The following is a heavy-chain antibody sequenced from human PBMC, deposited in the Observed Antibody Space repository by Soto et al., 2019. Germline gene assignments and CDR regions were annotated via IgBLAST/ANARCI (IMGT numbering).Heavy chain of an antibody. CDR3: ATGPPGDYDSSGYYGFDY. J-gene: IGHJ4*02. Sequence: ASVKVSCKVSGYTLTELSMHWVRQAPGKGLEWMGGFDPEDGETIYAQKFQGRVTMTEDTSTDTAYMELSSLRSEDTAVYYCATGPPGDYDSSGYYGFDYWGQGTLVTAPQ. CDR2: FDPEDGET. D-gene: IGHD3-22*01. CDR1: GYTLTELS. V-gene: IGHV1-24*01.